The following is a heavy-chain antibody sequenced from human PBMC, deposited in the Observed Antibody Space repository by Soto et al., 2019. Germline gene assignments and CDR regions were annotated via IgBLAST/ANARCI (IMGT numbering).Heavy chain of an antibody. CDR1: GFTFSDYY. D-gene: IGHD5-18*01. CDR2: ISSSSSYT. J-gene: IGHJ4*02. CDR3: ASSTAMVTDFDY. V-gene: IGHV3-11*06. Sequence: GGSLRLSCAASGFTFSDYYMSWIRQAPGKGLEWVSYISSSSSYTNYADSVKGRFTISRDNAKDSLYLQMNSLRAEDTAVYYCASSTAMVTDFDYWGQGTLVTVSS.